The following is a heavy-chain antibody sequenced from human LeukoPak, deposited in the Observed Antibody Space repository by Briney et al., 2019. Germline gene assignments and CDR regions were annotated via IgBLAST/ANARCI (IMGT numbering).Heavy chain of an antibody. D-gene: IGHD6-25*01. CDR3: ARRRRIFPRPHPPEGIAAGLGFDP. V-gene: IGHV4-34*01. J-gene: IGHJ5*02. Sequence: SETLSLTCAVYGGSFSGYYWSWLRQPPGKGLEWIGEINHSGSTNYHPSLKSRVTTSVDTSKNQVSLKLSSVTAADTAVYYCARRRRIFPRPHPPEGIAAGLGFDPWGQGTLVTVSS. CDR2: INHSGST. CDR1: GGSFSGYY.